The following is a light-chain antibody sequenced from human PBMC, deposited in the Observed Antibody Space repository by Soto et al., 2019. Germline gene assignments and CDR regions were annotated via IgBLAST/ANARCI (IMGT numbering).Light chain of an antibody. CDR1: QSVSSY. CDR2: DAS. Sequence: IVLTQSPPTLSLSPGERATLSCRASQSVSSYLAWYQQKPGQAPRLLIYDASNRATGIPARFSGSGSGTDFTLTISSLEPEDFAVYYCQQRSNWPPVLTFGGGTKV. V-gene: IGKV3-11*01. CDR3: QQRSNWPPVLT. J-gene: IGKJ4*01.